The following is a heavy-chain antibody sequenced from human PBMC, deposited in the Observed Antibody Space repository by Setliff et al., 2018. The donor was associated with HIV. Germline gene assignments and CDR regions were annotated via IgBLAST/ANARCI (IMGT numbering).Heavy chain of an antibody. Sequence: SETLSLTCSLSGGSISSYHWNWIRQPPGKGLEWIGYIYYSGSTNYNPSLKSRVTISVDTSKNQFSLKLSPVTPADTAVYYCARDHIVATIRDYYYGMDVWGQGTTVTVSS. V-gene: IGHV4-59*01. D-gene: IGHD5-12*01. CDR1: GGSISSYH. J-gene: IGHJ6*02. CDR2: IYYSGST. CDR3: ARDHIVATIRDYYYGMDV.